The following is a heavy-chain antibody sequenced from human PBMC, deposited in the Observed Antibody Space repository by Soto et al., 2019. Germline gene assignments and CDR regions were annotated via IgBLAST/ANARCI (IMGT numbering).Heavy chain of an antibody. CDR2: ISYEGSNT. V-gene: IGHV3-30-3*01. CDR1: GFTFGTYA. J-gene: IGHJ6*02. D-gene: IGHD1-1*01. Sequence: LKLSCVASGFTFGTYAIHWVRQAPGKGLQWVALISYEGSNTYYADSVKGRFTISRDNSKNTLYLEMNTLRPEDTAVYYCARVTPGNNLYYFSGLDVWGQGTSVTVS. CDR3: ARVTPGNNLYYFSGLDV.